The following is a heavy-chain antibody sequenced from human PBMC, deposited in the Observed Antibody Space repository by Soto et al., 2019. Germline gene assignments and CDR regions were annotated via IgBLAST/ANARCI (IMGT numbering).Heavy chain of an antibody. Sequence: SVKVSCKASGGTFSSYAISWVRQAPGQGLEWMGGIIPIFGTANYAQKFQGRVTITADESTSTAYMELSSLRSEDTAVYYCASRKPGSSWAGMDVWGQGTTVTVSS. J-gene: IGHJ6*02. CDR1: GGTFSSYA. CDR2: IIPIFGTA. CDR3: ASRKPGSSWAGMDV. D-gene: IGHD6-6*01. V-gene: IGHV1-69*13.